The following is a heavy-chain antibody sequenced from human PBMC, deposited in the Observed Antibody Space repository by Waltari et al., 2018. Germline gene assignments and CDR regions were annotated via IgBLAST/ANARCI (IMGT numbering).Heavy chain of an antibody. CDR1: GYSISSGYY. CDR2: IYHSGST. Sequence: QVQLQESGPGLVKPSETLSLTCAVSGYSISSGYYWGWIRQPPGKGLEWIGSIYHSGSTYYNPTLKSRVTISVDTSKNQFSLKLSSVTAADTAVYYCARRGEVATDFDYWGQGTLVTVSS. CDR3: ARRGEVATDFDY. V-gene: IGHV4-38-2*01. D-gene: IGHD5-12*01. J-gene: IGHJ4*02.